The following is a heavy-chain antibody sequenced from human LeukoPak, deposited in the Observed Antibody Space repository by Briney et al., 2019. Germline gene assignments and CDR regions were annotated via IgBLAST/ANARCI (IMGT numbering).Heavy chain of an antibody. CDR2: INPNSGGT. CDR3: ALSLGDGYNLAFDY. V-gene: IGHV1-2*02. J-gene: IGHJ4*02. Sequence: GASVKVSCKASGYTFTDYYMHWVRQAPGQGLEWMGWINPNSGGTNYAQKFQGRVTMTRDTSISTAYMELSRLRSDDTAVYYCALSLGDGYNLAFDYWGQGTLVTVSS. D-gene: IGHD5-24*01. CDR1: GYTFTDYY.